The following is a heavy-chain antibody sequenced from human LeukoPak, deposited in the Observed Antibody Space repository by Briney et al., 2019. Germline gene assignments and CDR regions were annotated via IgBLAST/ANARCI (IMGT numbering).Heavy chain of an antibody. Sequence: GGSLRLSCAASGFTFSNFAMSWVRQAPGKGLECVSAISGTGGNTFYTDSVTGRFTISRDNSKNTLYVQMNSLRAEDTAVHYCAKTGGYYDTSDLYRPDVFDIWGQGTVVTVSS. V-gene: IGHV3-23*01. J-gene: IGHJ3*02. CDR1: GFTFSNFA. CDR3: AKTGGYYDTSDLYRPDVFDI. CDR2: ISGTGGNT. D-gene: IGHD3-22*01.